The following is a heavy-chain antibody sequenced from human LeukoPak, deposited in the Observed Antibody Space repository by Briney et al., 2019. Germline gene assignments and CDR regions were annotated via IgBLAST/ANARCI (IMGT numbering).Heavy chain of an antibody. CDR3: ARGPHTYFDWLSGDSGNRDHFDY. V-gene: IGHV3-48*03. CDR2: ISSSGSTI. D-gene: IGHD3-9*01. J-gene: IGHJ4*02. Sequence: GGSLRLSCAASGFTFSSYEMNWVRQAPGKGLEWVSYISSSGSTIYYADSVKGRFTISRDNAKNSLYLQMNSLRAEDTAVYYCARGPHTYFDWLSGDSGNRDHFDYWGQGTLVTVSS. CDR1: GFTFSSYE.